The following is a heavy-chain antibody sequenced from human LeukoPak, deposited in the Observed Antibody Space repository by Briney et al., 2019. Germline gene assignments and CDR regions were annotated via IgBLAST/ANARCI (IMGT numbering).Heavy chain of an antibody. CDR2: ISSSGSTI. J-gene: IGHJ4*02. D-gene: IGHD2-2*01. CDR1: GFTFSDYY. V-gene: IGHV3-11*01. Sequence: GGSLRLSCAASGFTFSDYYMSWIRQAPGKGLEWVSYISSSGSTIYYADSVKGRFTISRDNAKNSLYLQMNSLRAEDTAVYYCARSRVAGYCSSTSCYETGYFDYWGQGTLVTVSS. CDR3: ARSRVAGYCSSTSCYETGYFDY.